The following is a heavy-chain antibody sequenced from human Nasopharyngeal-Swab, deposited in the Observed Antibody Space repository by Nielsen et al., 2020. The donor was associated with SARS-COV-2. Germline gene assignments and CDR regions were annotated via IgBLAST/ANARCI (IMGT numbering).Heavy chain of an antibody. CDR2: ISYDGSNK. J-gene: IGHJ6*02. V-gene: IGHV3-30*18. CDR3: AKDGPGDHQVHYYYYGMDV. CDR1: GFTFSSYG. D-gene: IGHD2-21*02. Sequence: GGSLSLSCAASGFTFSSYGMHWVRQAPGKGLEWVAVISYDGSNKYYADSVKGRFTISRDNSKNTLYLQMNSLRAEDTAVYYCAKDGPGDHQVHYYYYGMDVWGQGTTVTVSS.